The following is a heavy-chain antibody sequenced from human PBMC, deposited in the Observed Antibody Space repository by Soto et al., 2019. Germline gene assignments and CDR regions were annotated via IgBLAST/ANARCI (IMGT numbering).Heavy chain of an antibody. CDR2: IYYSGST. D-gene: IGHD6-13*01. J-gene: IGHJ6*02. CDR1: GCSISSSSYY. V-gene: IGHV4-39*01. CDR3: ARQGIAAAGTYYYYYYGLDV. Sequence: SETLSLTCTVSGCSISSSSYYWGWIRQPPGKGLEWIGSIYYSGSTYYNPSLESRVTISVDTSKNQFSLKLSSVTAADTAVYYCARQGIAAAGTYYYYYYGLDVWGQGTTVTVSS.